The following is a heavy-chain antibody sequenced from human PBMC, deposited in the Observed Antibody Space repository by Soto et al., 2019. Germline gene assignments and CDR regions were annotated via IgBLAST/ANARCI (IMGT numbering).Heavy chain of an antibody. CDR1: GFTFEDHA. CDR2: ISRKSDIV. J-gene: IGHJ5*02. Sequence: PGGSLRLSCAASGFTFEDHAMHWVRQAPGKGLEWVSGISRKSDIVGYADSVKGRFSISRDNAKNSLFLQMNSLREEDTALYFCAKDSRALNNWFDAWGQGALVTVSS. CDR3: AKDSRALNNWFDA. V-gene: IGHV3-9*01.